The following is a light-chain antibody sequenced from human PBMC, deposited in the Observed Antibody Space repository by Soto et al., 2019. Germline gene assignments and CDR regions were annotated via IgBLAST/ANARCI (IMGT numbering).Light chain of an antibody. CDR2: YAS. J-gene: IGKJ1*01. CDR3: QQYGSAPWT. Sequence: EIVLTQSPGTLSLSPGERATLSCRASQSVPSNSLAWYQQKPGQTPRLLISYASSRATDIPDRFSGSGSGTDFTLTIKRLESEEFAVYYCQQYGSAPWTFGQGTKVEIK. CDR1: QSVPSNS. V-gene: IGKV3-20*01.